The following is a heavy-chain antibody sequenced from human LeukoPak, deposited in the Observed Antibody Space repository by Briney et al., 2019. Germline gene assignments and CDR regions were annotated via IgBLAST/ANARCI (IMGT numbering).Heavy chain of an antibody. CDR1: GFTFSDYW. D-gene: IGHD1-26*01. CDR3: ARDRGGSYYYYYMDV. V-gene: IGHV3-74*01. Sequence: GGSLRLSCAASGFTFSDYWMHWVRQAPGKGLVWVSRISSDGSRVTYADSVKGRFTISRDNSKNTLYLQMNSLRAEDTAVYYCARDRGGSYYYYYMDVWGKGTTVTVSS. CDR2: ISSDGSRV. J-gene: IGHJ6*03.